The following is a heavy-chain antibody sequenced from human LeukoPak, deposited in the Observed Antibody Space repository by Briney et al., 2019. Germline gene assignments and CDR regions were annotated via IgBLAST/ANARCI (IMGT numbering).Heavy chain of an antibody. D-gene: IGHD3-10*01. Sequence: RGSLRLSCEASGFTFSSYDMNWVRQAPGKRLEWVSYISSSDSIIYHADFVKGRFTVSRDNSKNSLYLQMSSLRDEDTAVYYCARTRLRTPYYYGSGRTTDAFDIWGQGTVVTVSS. J-gene: IGHJ3*02. CDR3: ARTRLRTPYYYGSGRTTDAFDI. CDR2: ISSSDSII. CDR1: GFTFSSYD. V-gene: IGHV3-48*03.